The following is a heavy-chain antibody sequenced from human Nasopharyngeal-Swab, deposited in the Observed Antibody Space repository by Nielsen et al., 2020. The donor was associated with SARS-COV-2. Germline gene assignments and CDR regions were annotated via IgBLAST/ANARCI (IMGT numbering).Heavy chain of an antibody. D-gene: IGHD4-11*01. Sequence: GGSLRPSCAASGFTYDDYSIHWFRQAPGKGLEWVSGVTWNGVTVGYADSVKGRFTISRDNARSSLYLQMDSLRPDDTAFYYCTKGRADYSNPSFDNWGQGTLVTVPS. CDR1: GFTYDDYS. V-gene: IGHV3-9*01. CDR2: VTWNGVTV. J-gene: IGHJ4*02. CDR3: TKGRADYSNPSFDN.